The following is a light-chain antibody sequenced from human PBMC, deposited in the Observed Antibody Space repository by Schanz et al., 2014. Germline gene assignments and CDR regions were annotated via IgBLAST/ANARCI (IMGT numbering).Light chain of an antibody. CDR3: QQRSNWSFT. Sequence: PGERATLSCRASQSVSSYLAWYQQKPGQAPRLLIYDASNRATGIPARFSGSGSGTDFTLTISSLEPEDFAVYYCQQRSNWSFTFGPGTKVDIK. V-gene: IGKV3-11*01. CDR2: DAS. J-gene: IGKJ3*01. CDR1: QSVSSY.